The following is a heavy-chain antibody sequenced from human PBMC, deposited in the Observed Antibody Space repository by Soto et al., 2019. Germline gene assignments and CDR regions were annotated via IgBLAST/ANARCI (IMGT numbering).Heavy chain of an antibody. Sequence: GGSLRLSCAASGFTFSSYSMNWVRQAPGKGLEWVSSMSSSNSYIYYADSVKGRFTISRDNAKNSLYLQMNSLRAEDTAVYYCARVGSGGSCYSFSTAMRFGCYFDYWGQGTLVTVSS. CDR2: MSSSNSYI. CDR3: ARVGSGGSCYSFSTAMRFGCYFDY. J-gene: IGHJ4*02. D-gene: IGHD2-15*01. V-gene: IGHV3-21*01. CDR1: GFTFSSYS.